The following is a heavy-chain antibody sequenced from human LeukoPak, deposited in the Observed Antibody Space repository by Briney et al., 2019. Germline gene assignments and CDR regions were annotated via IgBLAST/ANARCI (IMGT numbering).Heavy chain of an antibody. CDR2: VSAYNGNT. D-gene: IGHD3-22*01. J-gene: IGHJ3*02. CDR1: GFTFSSYA. Sequence: RTGGSLRLSCAASGFTFSSYAMSWVRQAPGQGLEWVGWVSAYNGNTNYAQKLQGRVTMTTDTSTSTAYMELRSLRSDDTAVYYCARETQGYYYDSSGYHAFDIWGQGTMVTVSS. CDR3: ARETQGYYYDSSGYHAFDI. V-gene: IGHV1-18*01.